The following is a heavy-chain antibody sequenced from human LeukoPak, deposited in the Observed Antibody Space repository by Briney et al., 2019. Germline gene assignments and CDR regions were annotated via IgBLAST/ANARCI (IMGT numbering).Heavy chain of an antibody. J-gene: IGHJ4*02. CDR1: AFILNAYN. CDR3: VRDRGTYRPIDY. CDR2: ISYTGTYI. D-gene: IGHD1-26*01. Sequence: GGSLRLSCAASAFILNAYNMNWLRQAPGKGREWVSSISYTGTYIYYADSVKGRFTISRDNAQNSLYLQMNSLRAVDTAIYYCVRDRGTYRPIDYWGQGTLVTVSS. V-gene: IGHV3-21*04.